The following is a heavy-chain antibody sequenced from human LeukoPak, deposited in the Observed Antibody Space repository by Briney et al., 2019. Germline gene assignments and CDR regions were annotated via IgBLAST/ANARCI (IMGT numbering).Heavy chain of an antibody. D-gene: IGHD3-16*02. CDR2: IYYSGST. J-gene: IGHJ4*02. CDR3: ASEYYDYVWGSYRYTVFDY. Sequence: SETLSLTCTVSGGSISSSSYYWVWIRQPPGKGLEWIGSIYYSGSTYYNPSLKSRVTISVDTSKNQFSLKLSSVTAADTAVYYCASEYYDYVWGSYRYTVFDYWGQGTLVTVSS. CDR1: GGSISSSSYY. V-gene: IGHV4-39*01.